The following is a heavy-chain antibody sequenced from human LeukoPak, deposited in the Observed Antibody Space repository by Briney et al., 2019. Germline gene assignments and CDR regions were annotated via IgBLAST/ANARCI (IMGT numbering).Heavy chain of an antibody. V-gene: IGHV3-11*03. D-gene: IGHD6-19*01. CDR1: GFTFSDYY. Sequence: GGSLRLSCAASGFTFSDYYMSWIRQAPGKGLEWVSYISSRSSHTNYADSVKGRFTISTDNAKNSLYLQMNSLRAEDTAVYYCARFSSGWYYFDYWGQGTLVTVSS. CDR2: ISSRSSHT. CDR3: ARFSSGWYYFDY. J-gene: IGHJ4*02.